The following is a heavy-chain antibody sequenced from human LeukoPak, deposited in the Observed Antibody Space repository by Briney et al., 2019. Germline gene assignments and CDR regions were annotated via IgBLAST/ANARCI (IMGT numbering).Heavy chain of an antibody. CDR2: IDWDDDK. CDR1: GFSLSTSGMR. V-gene: IGHV2-70*04. Sequence: SGPTLVNPTQTLTLTCTFSGFSLSTSGMRVSWIRQPPGKALEWLARIDWDDDKFYSTSLKTRLTISKDTSKNQVVLTMTNMDPVDTATYYCARTELGNDAFDIWGQGTMVTVSS. CDR3: ARTELGNDAFDI. J-gene: IGHJ3*02. D-gene: IGHD7-27*01.